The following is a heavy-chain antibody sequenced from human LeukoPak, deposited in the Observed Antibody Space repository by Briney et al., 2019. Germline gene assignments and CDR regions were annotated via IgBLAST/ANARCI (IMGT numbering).Heavy chain of an antibody. D-gene: IGHD1-26*01. J-gene: IGHJ3*02. CDR1: GGSISSYY. CDR2: IYYSGST. V-gene: IGHV4-59*01. Sequence: KASETLSLTCTVSGGSISSYYWSWIRQPPGKGLEWIGYIYYSGSTNYNPSLKSRVTISVDTSKNQFSLKLSSVTAADTAVYYCARVDSGSYLDAFDIWGQGTMVTVSS. CDR3: ARVDSGSYLDAFDI.